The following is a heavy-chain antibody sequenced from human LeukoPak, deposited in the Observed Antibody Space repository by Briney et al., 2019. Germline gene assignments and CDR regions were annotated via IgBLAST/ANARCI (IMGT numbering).Heavy chain of an antibody. CDR2: IRSKANSYAT. V-gene: IGHV3-73*01. D-gene: IGHD3-10*01. CDR3: TRSGSYYNDY. CDR1: GFTFSGSA. J-gene: IGHJ4*02. Sequence: PGGSLRLSCAAPGFTFSGSAMHWVRQASGKGLEWVGRIRSKANSYATAYAASVKGRFTISRDDSKNTAYLQMNSLKTEDTAVYYCTRSGSYYNDYWGQGTLVTVSS.